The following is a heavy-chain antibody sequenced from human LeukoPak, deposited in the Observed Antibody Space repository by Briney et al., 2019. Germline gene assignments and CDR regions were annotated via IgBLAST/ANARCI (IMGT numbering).Heavy chain of an antibody. Sequence: SETLSLTCAVYGGSFSGYYWSWIRQPPGKGLEWIGEINHSVSTNYNPSLKSRVTISVDTSKNQFSLKLSSVTAADTAVYYCARGLRGSYTNWFDPWGQGTLVTVSS. CDR1: GGSFSGYY. V-gene: IGHV4-34*01. CDR2: INHSVST. J-gene: IGHJ5*02. CDR3: ARGLRGSYTNWFDP. D-gene: IGHD1-26*01.